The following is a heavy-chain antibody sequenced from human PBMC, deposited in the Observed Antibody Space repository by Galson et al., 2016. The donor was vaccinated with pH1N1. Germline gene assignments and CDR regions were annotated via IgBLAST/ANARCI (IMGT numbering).Heavy chain of an antibody. V-gene: IGHV3-23*01. Sequence: SLRLSCAASGSNSDYNMNWVRLAPGKGLEWVSSISGSGGRKHYADSVQGRFIISRDNSKNTLYLQMNSLRAGDTALYFCAKGAYGAYGLDVFDIWGQGTMVIGSS. CDR2: ISGSGGRK. D-gene: IGHD4-17*01. CDR3: AKGAYGAYGLDVFDI. J-gene: IGHJ3*02. CDR1: GSNSDYN.